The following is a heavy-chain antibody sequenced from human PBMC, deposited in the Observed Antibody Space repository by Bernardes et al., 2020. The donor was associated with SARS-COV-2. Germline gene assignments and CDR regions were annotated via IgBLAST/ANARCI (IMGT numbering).Heavy chain of an antibody. CDR2: ISAYNGNT. D-gene: IGHD5-12*01. CDR1: GYTFSNYG. CDR3: AREEGFSGYAGWFDP. V-gene: IGHV1-18*01. J-gene: IGHJ5*02. Sequence: ASMKVSCKTSGYTFSNYGISWVRQAPGQGLEWMGWISAYNGNTNYAQNFQGRITMSTETSTSTAYMELRSLRSDDTAVYYCAREEGFSGYAGWFDPWGQGTLVTVS.